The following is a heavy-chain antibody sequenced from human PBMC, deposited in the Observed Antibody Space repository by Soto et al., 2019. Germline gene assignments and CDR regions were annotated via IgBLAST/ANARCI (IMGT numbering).Heavy chain of an antibody. D-gene: IGHD3-9*01. CDR2: IWYDGSNK. J-gene: IGHJ4*02. CDR1: GFTFSSYG. CDR3: ATDILTGYYPGDY. Sequence: QVQLVESGGGVVQPGRSLRLSCAASGFTFSSYGMHWVLQAPGKGLEWVAVIWYDGSNKYYADSVKGRFTISRDNSKNTLYLQMNSLRAEDTAVYYCATDILTGYYPGDYWGQGTLVTVSS. V-gene: IGHV3-33*01.